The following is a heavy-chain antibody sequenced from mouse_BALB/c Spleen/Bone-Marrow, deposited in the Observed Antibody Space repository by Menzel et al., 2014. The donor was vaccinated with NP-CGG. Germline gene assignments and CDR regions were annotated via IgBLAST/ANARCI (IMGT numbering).Heavy chain of an antibody. CDR3: ARRGIYYDYLYDTDY. V-gene: IGHV5-6-3*01. Sequence: DVQLVESGGGLVQPGGSLKLSCAASGFTFSSYGMSWVRQTPDKRLELVATINSNGGSTYYPDSVKGRFTISRDNAKNTLYLQMSSLKSEDTAMYYCARRGIYYDYLYDTDYWGQGTSATVSS. J-gene: IGHJ4*01. CDR1: GFTFSSYG. CDR2: INSNGGST. D-gene: IGHD2-4*01.